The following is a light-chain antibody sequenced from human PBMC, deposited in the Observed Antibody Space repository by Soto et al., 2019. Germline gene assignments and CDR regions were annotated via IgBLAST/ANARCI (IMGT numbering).Light chain of an antibody. CDR3: SSYTSRRTVV. V-gene: IGLV2-14*01. CDR2: DVT. CDR1: SSDIGYTDF. J-gene: IGLJ2*01. Sequence: QSALTQPASVSASPGQSITISCTGTSSDIGYTDFLSWFQQHPGKVPKLIIYDVTNRPSGISDRVSGSKSGSTASLTISGLQAEDEADYYCSSYTSRRTVVFGGGTKVTVL.